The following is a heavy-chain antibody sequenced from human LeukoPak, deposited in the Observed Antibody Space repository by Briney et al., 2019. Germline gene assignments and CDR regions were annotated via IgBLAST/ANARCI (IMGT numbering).Heavy chain of an antibody. CDR1: GGSISSGSYY. Sequence: SGALSLTCTVSGGSISSGSYYWSWIRQPAGKGLEWIGRIYTSGSTNYNPSLKSRVTISVDTSKNQFSLKLSSVTAADTAVYYCARGSALYFDYWGQGTLVTVSS. CDR2: IYTSGST. CDR3: ARGSALYFDY. V-gene: IGHV4-61*02. J-gene: IGHJ4*02.